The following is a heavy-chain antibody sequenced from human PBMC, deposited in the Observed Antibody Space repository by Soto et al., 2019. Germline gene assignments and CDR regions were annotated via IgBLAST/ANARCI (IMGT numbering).Heavy chain of an antibody. J-gene: IGHJ3*01. CDR3: AHPRGYGVFDAYDF. CDR1: GGPFSTHC. CDR2: ISGSAEIT. D-gene: IGHD4-17*01. Sequence: GGPLPLSCTASGGPFSTHCMNWVRTAQGKGLEWVSAISGSAEITYYADSVKGRFTISRDNSINMLYLQMNSLRTEDTAVYYCAHPRGYGVFDAYDFWGQGAMVTVSS. V-gene: IGHV3-23*01.